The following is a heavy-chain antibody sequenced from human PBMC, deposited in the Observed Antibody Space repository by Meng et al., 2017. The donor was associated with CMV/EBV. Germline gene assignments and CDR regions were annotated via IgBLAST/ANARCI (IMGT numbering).Heavy chain of an antibody. CDR3: AKYALVVVPAAIPDYFDY. CDR1: GFTFSSYE. CDR2: ISSSGSTI. V-gene: IGHV3-48*03. D-gene: IGHD2-2*01. J-gene: IGHJ4*02. Sequence: GESLKISCAASGFTFSSYEMNWVRQAPGKGLEWVSYISSSGSTIYYADSVKGRFTISRDNSKNTLYLQMNSLRAEDAAVYYCAKYALVVVPAAIPDYFDYWGQGTLVTVSS.